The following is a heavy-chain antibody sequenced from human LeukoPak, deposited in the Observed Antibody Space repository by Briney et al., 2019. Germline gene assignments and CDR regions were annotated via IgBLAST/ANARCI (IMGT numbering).Heavy chain of an antibody. Sequence: SETLSLTCTVSGGSISNYYWSWIRQPPGKGLEWIGYVFYTGSTNYNPSLKSRVTISVDTSKNHFSLKLNSVTAADTAVYYCARHLTMVRGGYYFYGMDVWGQGTTVTVSS. V-gene: IGHV4-59*08. CDR3: ARHLTMVRGGYYFYGMDV. D-gene: IGHD3-10*01. CDR1: GGSISNYY. CDR2: VFYTGST. J-gene: IGHJ6*02.